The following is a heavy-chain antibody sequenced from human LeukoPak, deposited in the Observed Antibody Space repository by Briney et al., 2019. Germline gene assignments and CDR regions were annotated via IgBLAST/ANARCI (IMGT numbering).Heavy chain of an antibody. CDR2: ISDSDGST. D-gene: IGHD5-18*01. J-gene: IGHJ4*02. V-gene: IGHV3-23*01. CDR1: GFTFSNSA. Sequence: HSGGSLRLSCAASGFTFSNSAMSWVRQAPGKGLEWVSISDSDGSTYYADSVKGRFTISRDHSKNSLYLQMNSLRDEDTAVYYCAKKGGYGYSYGYWGQGTLVTVSS. CDR3: AKKGGYGYSYGY.